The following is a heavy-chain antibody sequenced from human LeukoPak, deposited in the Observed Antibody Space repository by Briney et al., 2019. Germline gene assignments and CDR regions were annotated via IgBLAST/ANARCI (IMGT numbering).Heavy chain of an antibody. Sequence: GGSLRLSCAASTFTFSSYTMNWVRQAPGTGLEWVSSISSSGSYIYYADSVKGRFTISRDNAKNSLYLQMNSLRAEDTAVYYCARDAGYSTVLTAPGVWGQGTLVTVSS. CDR1: TFTFSSYT. CDR2: ISSSGSYI. D-gene: IGHD5-18*01. CDR3: ARDAGYSTVLTAPGV. J-gene: IGHJ4*02. V-gene: IGHV3-21*01.